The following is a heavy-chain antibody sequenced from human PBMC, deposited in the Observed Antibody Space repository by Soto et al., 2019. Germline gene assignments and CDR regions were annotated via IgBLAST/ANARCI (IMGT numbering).Heavy chain of an antibody. CDR3: VRERTPYTGTHYDDALDI. CDR1: GFTFSSYW. D-gene: IGHD2-8*02. CDR2: IRQDGSVK. V-gene: IGHV3-7*01. J-gene: IGHJ3*02. Sequence: EVQLVESGGGLVRPGGSLRLSCAASGFTFSSYWMTWVRQAPGKGLEWVANIRQDGSVKQYADSLRGRFTISRDNAENSLFLQVSGLRAEDTAVYYCVRERTPYTGTHYDDALDIWGQGTMVTVSS.